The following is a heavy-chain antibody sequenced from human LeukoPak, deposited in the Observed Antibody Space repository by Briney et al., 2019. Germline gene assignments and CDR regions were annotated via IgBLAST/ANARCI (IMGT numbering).Heavy chain of an antibody. Sequence: PGGSLRLSCVASGFIFDDYAMHWVRQAPGKGLEWVSGISWNSGSIGYADSVKGRFTISRDNAKNSLYVQMNSLRPEDTALYYCAKEGARLGTAVSGPFDYWGQGTLVTVSS. CDR1: GFIFDDYA. J-gene: IGHJ4*02. V-gene: IGHV3-9*01. CDR2: ISWNSGSI. D-gene: IGHD6-13*01. CDR3: AKEGARLGTAVSGPFDY.